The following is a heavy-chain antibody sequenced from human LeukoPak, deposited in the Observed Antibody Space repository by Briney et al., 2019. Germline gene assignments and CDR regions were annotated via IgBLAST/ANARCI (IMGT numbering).Heavy chain of an antibody. D-gene: IGHD3-10*01. CDR3: ARDGYYYGSGSLYYFDY. V-gene: IGHV3-30*04. J-gene: IGHJ4*02. CDR2: ISYDGSNK. CDR1: GFTFSSYA. Sequence: GGSLRLSCAASGFTFSSYAMHWVRQAPGKGLEWVAVISYDGSNKYYADSVKGRFTISRDNSKNTLYLQMNSLRAEDTAVYYCARDGYYYGSGSLYYFDYWGQGTLVTVSS.